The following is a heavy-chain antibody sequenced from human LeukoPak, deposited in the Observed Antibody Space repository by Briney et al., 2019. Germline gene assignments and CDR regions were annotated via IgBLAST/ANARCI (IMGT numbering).Heavy chain of an antibody. J-gene: IGHJ6*02. CDR1: GFTFSSYW. CDR3: ARHVPLRYYYGMDV. V-gene: IGHV3-74*01. Sequence: QPGGSLRLSCAASGFTFSSYWMHWVRQAPGKGLVWVSRINSDGSSTSYADSVKGRFTISRGNAKNTLYLQMNSLRAEDTAVYYCARHVPLRYYYGMDVWGQRTTVTVSS. CDR2: INSDGSST. D-gene: IGHD2-2*01.